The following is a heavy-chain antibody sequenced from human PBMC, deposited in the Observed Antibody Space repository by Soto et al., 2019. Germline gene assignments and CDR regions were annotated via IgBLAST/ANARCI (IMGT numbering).Heavy chain of an antibody. J-gene: IGHJ6*02. CDR1: GFTFSSYA. Sequence: GGSLRLSCAASGFTFSSYAMSWVRQAPGKGLEWVSAISGSGGSTYYADSVKGRFTISRDNSKNTLYLQMNSLRAEDTAVYYCAKDQGDEGELSYYYYGMDVWGQGTTVTVSS. CDR2: ISGSGGST. D-gene: IGHD3-16*02. V-gene: IGHV3-23*01. CDR3: AKDQGDEGELSYYYYGMDV.